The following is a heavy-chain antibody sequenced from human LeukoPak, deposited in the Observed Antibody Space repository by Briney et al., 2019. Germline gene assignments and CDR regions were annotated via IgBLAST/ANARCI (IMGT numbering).Heavy chain of an antibody. CDR2: IYYSGST. J-gene: IGHJ4*02. CDR3: ARGKYQLDY. CDR1: GGSISRYY. V-gene: IGHV4-59*08. Sequence: PSETLSLTCTVSGGSISRYYWSWTWQPPGKGLEWIGHIYYSGSTNHNPSLRSRVTISVDTSKNQFSLKLSSVTAADTAVYYCARGKYQLDYWGQGTLVTVSS. D-gene: IGHD2-2*01.